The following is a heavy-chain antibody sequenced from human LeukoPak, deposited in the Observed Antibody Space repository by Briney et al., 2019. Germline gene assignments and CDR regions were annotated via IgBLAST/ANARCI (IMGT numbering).Heavy chain of an antibody. Sequence: ASVKVSCKSSGYTFTAYAMHWVRQAPGQGLEWMGWITPSDGANYAQKFQGRVTMTRDTSMSTAYMDLNRLTSDDTAVYYCARLGYDSSGYYSGADAFDIWGQGTMVTVSS. D-gene: IGHD3-22*01. J-gene: IGHJ3*02. CDR1: GYTFTAYA. CDR2: ITPSDGA. V-gene: IGHV1-2*02. CDR3: ARLGYDSSGYYSGADAFDI.